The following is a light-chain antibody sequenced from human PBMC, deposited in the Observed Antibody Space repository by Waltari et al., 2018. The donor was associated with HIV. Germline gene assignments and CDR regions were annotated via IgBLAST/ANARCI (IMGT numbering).Light chain of an antibody. J-gene: IGLJ3*02. V-gene: IGLV1-47*01. CDR1: SSNIERNY. CDR2: KAN. CDR3: AVWDESLDGWL. Sequence: QSELTQSPSASGTPGQRITISCSGSSSNIERNYVYWYKQFPGATPKVLIYKANDRPSGVPDRISGSKSGTSASLLISGLRSDDEADYYCAVWDESLDGWLFGGGTKLTVL.